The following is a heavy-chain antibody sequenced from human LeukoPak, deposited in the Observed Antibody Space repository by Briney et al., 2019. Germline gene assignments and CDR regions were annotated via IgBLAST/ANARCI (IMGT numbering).Heavy chain of an antibody. CDR3: ARGAGYNYPYYFDY. CDR1: GFTVSSNY. CDR2: IYGGGNI. J-gene: IGHJ4*02. V-gene: IGHV3-53*01. D-gene: IGHD5-24*01. Sequence: GGSLRLSCAASGFTVSSNYMNWVRQAPGKGLEWVSVIYGGGNIYYADSMKGRFTISRDNSKNTLYLQMNSLRAEDTAVYYCARGAGYNYPYYFDYWGQGTLVTVSS.